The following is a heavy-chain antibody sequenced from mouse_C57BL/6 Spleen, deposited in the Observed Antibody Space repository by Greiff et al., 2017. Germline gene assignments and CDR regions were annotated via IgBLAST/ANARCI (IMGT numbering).Heavy chain of an antibody. Sequence: QVQLQQPGAELVRPGSSVKLSCKASGYTFTSYWMHWVKQRPIQGLEWIGNIDPSDSETHYNQKFKDKATLTVDKSSSTAYMQLSSLTSEDSAVYYCARGVGRRYFDYWGQGTTLTVSS. J-gene: IGHJ2*01. CDR3: ARGVGRRYFDY. D-gene: IGHD4-1*01. CDR1: GYTFTSYW. CDR2: IDPSDSET. V-gene: IGHV1-52*01.